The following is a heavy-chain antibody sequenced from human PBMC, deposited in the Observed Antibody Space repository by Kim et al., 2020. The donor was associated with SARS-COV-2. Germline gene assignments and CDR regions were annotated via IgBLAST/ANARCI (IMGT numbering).Heavy chain of an antibody. CDR3: AKRRAAAAATRGGLLGN. Sequence: GGSLRLSCAASGFTFSSYGMHWVRQAPGKGLEWVAVISYDGSNKYYADSVKGRFTISRDNSKNTLYLQMNSLRAEDTAVYYCAKRRAAAAATRGGLLGNWGQGTLVTVSS. J-gene: IGHJ4*02. CDR2: ISYDGSNK. D-gene: IGHD6-13*01. V-gene: IGHV3-30*18. CDR1: GFTFSSYG.